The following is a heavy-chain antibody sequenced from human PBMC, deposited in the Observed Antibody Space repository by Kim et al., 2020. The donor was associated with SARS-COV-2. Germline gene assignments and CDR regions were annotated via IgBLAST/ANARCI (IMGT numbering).Heavy chain of an antibody. V-gene: IGHV3-15*01. CDR2: IKSKTDGGRT. CDR1: GFTFSNAW. D-gene: IGHD3-10*01. Sequence: GGSLRLSCAASGFTFSNAWMSWVRQAPGKGLEWVGRIKSKTDGGRTDYAAPVKGRFTISRDDSKNTLYLQMNSLKTEDTAVYYCTTAVPMVRGAKRGYWG. CDR3: TTAVPMVRGAKRGY. J-gene: IGHJ4*01.